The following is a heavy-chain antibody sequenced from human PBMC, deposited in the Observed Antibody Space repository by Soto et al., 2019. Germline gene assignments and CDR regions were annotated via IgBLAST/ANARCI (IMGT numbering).Heavy chain of an antibody. CDR3: ARSSNRYFAY. CDR1: GGSISSSTHD. J-gene: IGHJ4*02. Sequence: SETLSLTCTVSGGSISSSTHDWGWIRQPPGKGLEWIGSIYYSGTTYYNPSLKSRITISIDTSKNQFALNLRSVTAADTAVYYCARSSNRYFAYWAQGTLVTVS. CDR2: IYYSGTT. D-gene: IGHD6-13*01. V-gene: IGHV4-39*01.